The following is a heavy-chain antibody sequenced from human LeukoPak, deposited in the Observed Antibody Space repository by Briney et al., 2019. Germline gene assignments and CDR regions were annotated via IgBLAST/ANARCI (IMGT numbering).Heavy chain of an antibody. CDR3: ARFRITMVRGVTVHYYYYGMDV. Sequence: GRSLRLSCAVSGFTFSSYAMHWVRQAPGKGLEWVAVISYDGSNKYYADSVKGRFTISRDNSKNTLYLQMNSLRAEDTAVYYCARFRITMVRGVTVHYYYYGMDVWGQGTTVTVSS. CDR2: ISYDGSNK. J-gene: IGHJ6*02. D-gene: IGHD3-10*01. V-gene: IGHV3-30-3*01. CDR1: GFTFSSYA.